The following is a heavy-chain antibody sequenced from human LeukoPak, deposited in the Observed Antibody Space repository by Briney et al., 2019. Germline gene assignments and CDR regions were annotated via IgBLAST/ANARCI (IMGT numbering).Heavy chain of an antibody. CDR1: GGSISSYY. Sequence: SETLSLTCTVSGGSISSYYWSWMRQPPGKGLEWVGYISDSGSTYYNPSLKRRVTISVDTTKNYFSLNLSSVTAADTAVYYCARAPFYGTISRGAFEIWGQGTMVTVSS. CDR3: ARAPFYGTISRGAFEI. J-gene: IGHJ3*02. D-gene: IGHD2-8*01. CDR2: ISDSGST. V-gene: IGHV4-59*01.